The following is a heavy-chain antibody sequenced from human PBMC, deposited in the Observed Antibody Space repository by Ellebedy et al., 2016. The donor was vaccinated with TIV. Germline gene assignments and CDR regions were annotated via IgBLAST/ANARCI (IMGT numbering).Heavy chain of an antibody. CDR2: IVGSGA. J-gene: IGHJ4*02. CDR3: AKERTPGDGYWVFDN. CDR1: GFTFSKFA. V-gene: IGHV3-23*01. D-gene: IGHD5-18*01. Sequence: PGGSLTLSCAASGFTFSKFAITWVRQAPGKGLEWVSGIVGSGAQKYADSVKGRFTISSDNSKRTVDLQMNSLRVEDTAVYFCAKERTPGDGYWVFDNWGQGTLVSVSS.